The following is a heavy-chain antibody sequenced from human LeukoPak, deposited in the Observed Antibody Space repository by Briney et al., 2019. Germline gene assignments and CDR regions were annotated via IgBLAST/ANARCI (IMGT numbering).Heavy chain of an antibody. CDR1: GGSISSYY. V-gene: IGHV4-4*07. Sequence: SETLSLTCTVSGGSISSYYWSWIRQPAGKGLEWIGRIYASGSTNYNPSLKSRVTMSVDTSKNQFSLKLSSVTAADTAVYYCARDTGEYYDFWSGYPHDAFDIWGQGTMVTVSS. D-gene: IGHD3-3*01. J-gene: IGHJ3*02. CDR2: IYASGST. CDR3: ARDTGEYYDFWSGYPHDAFDI.